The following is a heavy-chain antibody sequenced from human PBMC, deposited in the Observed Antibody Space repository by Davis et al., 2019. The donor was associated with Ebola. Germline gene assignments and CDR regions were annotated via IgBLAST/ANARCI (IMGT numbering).Heavy chain of an antibody. V-gene: IGHV1-3*01. CDR1: GYTFTSYA. Sequence: AASVKVSCKASGYTFTSYAMHWVRQAPGQRLEWMGWINAGNGNTKYSQKFQGRVTITRDTSASTAYMELSSLRSEDTAVYYCARSSTIFGVIIEYYYYAMDVWGQGTTVTVSS. CDR3: ARSSTIFGVIIEYYYYAMDV. D-gene: IGHD3-3*01. CDR2: INAGNGNT. J-gene: IGHJ6*02.